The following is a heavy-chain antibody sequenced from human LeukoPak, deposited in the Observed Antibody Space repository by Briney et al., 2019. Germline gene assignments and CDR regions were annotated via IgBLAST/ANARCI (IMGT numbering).Heavy chain of an antibody. CDR3: AAQPCINGICYLDY. V-gene: IGHV3-30*04. CDR1: GFTFSDHA. J-gene: IGHJ4*02. Sequence: GRSLRLSCTASGFTFSDHAMHWVRQAPGKGLEWVTVISYHARDQFYADSVKGRFTVSRDNSRNILYLQMNSLRAEDSAVYYCAAQPCINGICYLDYWGQGALVTASS. CDR2: ISYHARDQ. D-gene: IGHD2-8*01.